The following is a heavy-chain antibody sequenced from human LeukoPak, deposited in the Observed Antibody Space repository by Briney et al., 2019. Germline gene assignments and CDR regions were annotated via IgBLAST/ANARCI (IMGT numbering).Heavy chain of an antibody. V-gene: IGHV5-51*01. CDR1: GYSFTSFW. Sequence: GESLKISCKGSGYSFTSFWVAWARQMPGKGLEWMGIIYPGDSDTRYRPSFQGQVTISADKSISTAYLQWSSLKASDTAMYYCASLRSYSDAFDIWGKGTMFTVSS. CDR3: ASLRSYSDAFDI. J-gene: IGHJ3*02. D-gene: IGHD2-21*01. CDR2: IYPGDSDT.